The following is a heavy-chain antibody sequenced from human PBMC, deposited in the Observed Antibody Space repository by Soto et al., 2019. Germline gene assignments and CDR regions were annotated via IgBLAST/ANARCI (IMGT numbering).Heavy chain of an antibody. CDR1: GFTFSDAW. V-gene: IGHV3-15*01. CDR2: IKSKTDGGAT. D-gene: IGHD3-22*01. CDR3: AKNSESSAYSSFDY. Sequence: GGSLRLSCAASGFTFSDAWMTWVRQAPGKGLEWVGRIKSKTDGGATDYAAPVKGRFAISRDDSKNTLFLQMNSLKTEDTAVYYCAKNSESSAYSSFDYWGQGTLVTVSS. J-gene: IGHJ4*02.